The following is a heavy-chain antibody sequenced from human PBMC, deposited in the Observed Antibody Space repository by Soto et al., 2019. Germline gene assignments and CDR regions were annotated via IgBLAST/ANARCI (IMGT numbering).Heavy chain of an antibody. J-gene: IGHJ6*02. Sequence: GGSLRLSCAASGFTFSSYAMSWVRQAPGKGLEWVSAISGSGGSTYYADSVKGRFTISRDNSKNTLYLQMNSLRAEDTAVYYCAKPASKISSSWLHYYYYYGMDVWGQGTTVTVSS. V-gene: IGHV3-23*01. CDR2: ISGSGGST. CDR1: GFTFSSYA. D-gene: IGHD6-13*01. CDR3: AKPASKISSSWLHYYYYYGMDV.